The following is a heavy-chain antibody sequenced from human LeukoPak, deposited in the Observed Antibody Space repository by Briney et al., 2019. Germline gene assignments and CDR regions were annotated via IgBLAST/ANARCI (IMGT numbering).Heavy chain of an antibody. CDR1: GYTFTSYD. Sequence: ASVKVSCKASGYTFTSYDINWVRQATGQGLERMGWMNPNSGNTGYAQKFQGRVTMTRNTSISTAYMELSSLRSEDTAGYYWARWGNSGEDYWGQGTLVTVSS. CDR2: MNPNSGNT. D-gene: IGHD5-12*01. CDR3: ARWGNSGEDY. V-gene: IGHV1-8*01. J-gene: IGHJ4*02.